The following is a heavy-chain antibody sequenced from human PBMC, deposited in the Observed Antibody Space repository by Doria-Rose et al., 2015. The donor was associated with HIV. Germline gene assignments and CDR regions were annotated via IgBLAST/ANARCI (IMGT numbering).Heavy chain of an antibody. Sequence: QVTLKESGPVLVKPTETLTLTCTVSGVSLSSPGMGVSWIRQPPGKALEWLANIFPDDERSYKTSLKSSLTISRGTSKSQVVLTMTDMDPVDTATYYCARIKSSRWYHKYYFDFWGQGTLVIVSA. CDR2: IFPDDER. J-gene: IGHJ4*02. D-gene: IGHD6-13*01. CDR3: ARIKSSRWYHKYYFDF. V-gene: IGHV2-26*01. CDR1: GVSLSSPGMG.